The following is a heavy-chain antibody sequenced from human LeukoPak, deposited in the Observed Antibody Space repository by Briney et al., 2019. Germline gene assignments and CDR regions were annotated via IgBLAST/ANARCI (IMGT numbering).Heavy chain of an antibody. Sequence: PSETLSLTCTVSGGSINSSSYYWGWIRQPPGKGLEWIGTIYYSGSTYYNPSLKSRVTISVDTSKNQFSLKLSSVTASDTAVYYCARRFGPSRNDAFEIWPQGTMVTVSS. CDR1: GGSINSSSYY. CDR3: ARRFGPSRNDAFEI. D-gene: IGHD3-10*01. V-gene: IGHV4-39*01. CDR2: IYYSGST. J-gene: IGHJ3*02.